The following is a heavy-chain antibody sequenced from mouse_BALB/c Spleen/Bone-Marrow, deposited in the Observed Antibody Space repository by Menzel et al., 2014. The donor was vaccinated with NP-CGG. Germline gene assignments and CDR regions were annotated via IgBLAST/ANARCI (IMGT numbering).Heavy chain of an antibody. V-gene: IGHV14-3*02. CDR1: GFSIKDTY. CDR2: IDPANGNT. Sequence: EVKLVESGAELVKPGASVKLSCTASGFSIKDTYMHWVKQRPEQGLEWIGRIDPANGNTKYDPKFQGKATITADTSSNTAYLQLSSLTSEDTAVYYCATMITDWYFDVWGAGTTVTVSS. D-gene: IGHD2-4*01. CDR3: ATMITDWYFDV. J-gene: IGHJ1*01.